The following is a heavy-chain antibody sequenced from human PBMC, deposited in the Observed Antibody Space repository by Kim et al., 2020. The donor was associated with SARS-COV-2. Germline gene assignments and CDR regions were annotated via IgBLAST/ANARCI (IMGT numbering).Heavy chain of an antibody. Sequence: GESLKISCKGSGYSFTSYWISWVRQMPGKGLEWMGRIDPSDSYTNYSPSFQGHVTISADKSISTAYLQWSSLKAPDTAMYYCAVVGGSSPLDPTEGYFDLWGRGTLVTVSS. J-gene: IGHJ2*01. CDR2: IDPSDSYT. V-gene: IGHV5-10-1*01. D-gene: IGHD2-15*01. CDR1: GYSFTSYW. CDR3: AVVGGSSPLDPTEGYFDL.